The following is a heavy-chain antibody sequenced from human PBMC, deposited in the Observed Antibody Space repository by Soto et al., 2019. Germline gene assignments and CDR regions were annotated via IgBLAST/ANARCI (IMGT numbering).Heavy chain of an antibody. V-gene: IGHV3-30*04. J-gene: IGHJ4*02. CDR1: GFTFRTYA. CDR3: VRDNGGY. D-gene: IGHD2-8*01. Sequence: QVQLVESGGGVVQPGRSLRLSCAASGFTFRTYAMHWVRQAPGKGLEWVAVISSDGRKEFYVDSVKGRFTISRDNSKNTLYLQMNSPRTDDTAIYYCVRDNGGYWGQGTLVTVSS. CDR2: ISSDGRKE.